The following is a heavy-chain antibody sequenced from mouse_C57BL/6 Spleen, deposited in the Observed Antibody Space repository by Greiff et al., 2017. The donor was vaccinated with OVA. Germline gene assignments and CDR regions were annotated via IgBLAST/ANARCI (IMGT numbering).Heavy chain of an antibody. CDR3: ARSGSSYHYAMDY. CDR2: IWGVGST. V-gene: IGHV2-6*01. Sequence: VKLMESGPGLVAPSQRLSITCTVSGFSFTSYGVDWVRQSPGKGLEWLGVIWGVGSTNYNSALKSRLSISKDNSKSQVFLKMNSLQTDDTAMYYCARSGSSYHYAMDYWGQGTSVTVSS. J-gene: IGHJ4*01. CDR1: GFSFTSYG. D-gene: IGHD1-1*01.